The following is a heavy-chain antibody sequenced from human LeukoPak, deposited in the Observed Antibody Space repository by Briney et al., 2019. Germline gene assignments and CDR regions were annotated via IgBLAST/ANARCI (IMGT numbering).Heavy chain of an antibody. Sequence: GASVKVSCKASGYTFTGYYMHRVRQAPGQGLEWMGRIIPILGIANYAQKFQGRVTITADKSTSTAYMELSSLRSEDTAVYYCARSGYQLPSGVYFDYWGQGTLVTVSS. J-gene: IGHJ4*02. D-gene: IGHD2-2*01. CDR3: ARSGYQLPSGVYFDY. V-gene: IGHV1-69*02. CDR2: IIPILGIA. CDR1: GYTFTGYY.